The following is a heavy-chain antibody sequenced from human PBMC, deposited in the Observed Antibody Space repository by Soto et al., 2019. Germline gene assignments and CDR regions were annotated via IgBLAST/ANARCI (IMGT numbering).Heavy chain of an antibody. Sequence: GGSLRLSCAASGFTFDDYTMHWVRQAPGKGLEWVSLISWDGGSTYHADSVKGRFTISRDNSKNSLYLQMNSLRTEDTALYYCAKDIKLTAMAPYYYYYGMDVWGQGTTVTVSS. CDR2: ISWDGGST. D-gene: IGHD5-18*01. CDR3: AKDIKLTAMAPYYYYYGMDV. V-gene: IGHV3-43*01. J-gene: IGHJ6*02. CDR1: GFTFDDYT.